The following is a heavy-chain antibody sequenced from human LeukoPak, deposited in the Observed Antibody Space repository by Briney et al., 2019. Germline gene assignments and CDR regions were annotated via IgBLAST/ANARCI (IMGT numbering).Heavy chain of an antibody. J-gene: IGHJ6*02. V-gene: IGHV3-53*01. CDR3: ARSGDGYNYNYYYGMDV. CDR1: GFTVSNNY. CDR2: IYSGGST. Sequence: GGSLRLSCAASGFTVSNNYMWWVRQAPGKGLEWVSLIYSGGSTSYSDSVKGRFTISRDNSKNTLYLQMNSLRAEDTAVYYCARSGDGYNYNYYYGMDVWGQGATVTVSS. D-gene: IGHD5-24*01.